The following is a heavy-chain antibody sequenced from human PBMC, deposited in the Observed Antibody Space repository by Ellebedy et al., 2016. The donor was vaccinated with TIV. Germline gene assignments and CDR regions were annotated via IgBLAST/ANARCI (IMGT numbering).Heavy chain of an antibody. V-gene: IGHV3-11*01. Sequence: PGGSLRLSCAASGFTFSDYYMSWIRQAPGKGLEWVSYISSSGSTIYYADSVKGRFTISRDNAKNSLYLQMNSLRAEDTAVYYCARDSPPDTAMVDDWGQGTLVTVSS. CDR2: ISSSGSTI. CDR1: GFTFSDYY. J-gene: IGHJ4*02. CDR3: ARDSPPDTAMVDD. D-gene: IGHD5-18*01.